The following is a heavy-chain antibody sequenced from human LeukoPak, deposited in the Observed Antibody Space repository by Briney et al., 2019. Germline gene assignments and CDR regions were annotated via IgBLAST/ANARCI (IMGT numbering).Heavy chain of an antibody. D-gene: IGHD6-19*01. CDR2: IKQDGSVI. V-gene: IGHV3-7*05. CDR3: ASGGHSTGSFDY. CDR1: GFTFSSYW. Sequence: AGGSLRLSRAASGFTFSSYWMNWVRQAPGKGLEWVANIKQDGSVIYYVDSVKGRFTISRDNAKNSLYLQMNTLRAEDTAVYYCASGGHSTGSFDYWGQGTLVTVSS. J-gene: IGHJ4*02.